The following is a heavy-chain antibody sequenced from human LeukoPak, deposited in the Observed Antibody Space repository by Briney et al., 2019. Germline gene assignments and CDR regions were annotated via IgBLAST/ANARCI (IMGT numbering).Heavy chain of an antibody. CDR1: GYTFTRYA. V-gene: IGHV7-4-1*02. Sequence: ASVKVSCKSSGYTFTRYANNWVRQPPGQGLEWMGWINTNTGNPTYAQGFIGRFVFSLDTSVSTAYLQINSLKGEDTAMYFCARAPPPDYWGQGTLVTVSS. CDR2: INTNTGNP. CDR3: ARAPPPDY. J-gene: IGHJ4*02.